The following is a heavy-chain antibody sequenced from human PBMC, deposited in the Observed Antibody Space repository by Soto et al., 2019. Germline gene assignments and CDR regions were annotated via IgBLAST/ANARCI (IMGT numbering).Heavy chain of an antibody. V-gene: IGHV1-2*02. CDR1: GYNFIDHY. CDR3: ARAPPILGHITSLGEASPGILEY. CDR2: IDPHNGVT. D-gene: IGHD1-1*01. Sequence: GASVKVSWKAAGYNFIDHYINWVRQVHGQGLEWMGWIDPHNGVTSLDQKFKYRVIMTSDSSISTVYMELSNLRSDETAVYYCARAPPILGHITSLGEASPGILEYWGQGTPVTVS. J-gene: IGHJ4*02.